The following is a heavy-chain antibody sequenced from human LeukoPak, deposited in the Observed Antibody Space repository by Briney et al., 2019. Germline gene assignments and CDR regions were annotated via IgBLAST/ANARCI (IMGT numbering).Heavy chain of an antibody. J-gene: IGHJ6*03. Sequence: SETLSLTCTVSGGSLTDYYWAWIRQPPGKGLEWIGYIYSRGSTTYNPSLQSRVSLSIDTSKSQFSLSLTSVTAADTAVYYCARDRIGEDYMDVWGKGTTVTVSS. CDR2: IYSRGST. CDR3: ARDRIGEDYMDV. V-gene: IGHV4-4*09. D-gene: IGHD3-10*01. CDR1: GGSLTDYY.